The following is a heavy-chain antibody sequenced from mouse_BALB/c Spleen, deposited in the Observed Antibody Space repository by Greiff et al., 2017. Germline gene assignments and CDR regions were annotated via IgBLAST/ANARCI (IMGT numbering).Heavy chain of an antibody. D-gene: IGHD2-4*01. J-gene: IGHJ4*01. CDR1: GFSLTSYG. V-gene: IGHV2-6*02. CDR3: GRITTLYAMDY. Sequence: VQLQQSGPDLVAPSQSLSITCTVSGFSLTSYGVHWVRQPPGKGLEWLVVIWSDGSTTYNSALKSRLSISKGNSKSQVFLKINSLQTDDTAMYYCGRITTLYAMDYWGQGTSVTVSA. CDR2: IWSDGST.